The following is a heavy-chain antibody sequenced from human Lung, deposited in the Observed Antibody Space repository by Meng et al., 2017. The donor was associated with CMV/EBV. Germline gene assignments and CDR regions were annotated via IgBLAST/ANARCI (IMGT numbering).Heavy chain of an antibody. CDR1: GFTVSSHY. CDR2: IYSGGST. Sequence: SXAASGFTVSSHYMSWVRQAPGKGLEWVSVIYSGGSTYYADSVKGRFTISRDNSKNTLYLQMNSLRAEDTAVYYCARSSDSSGYLSFQHWGQGTLVTFSS. V-gene: IGHV3-53*01. CDR3: ARSSDSSGYLSFQH. D-gene: IGHD3-22*01. J-gene: IGHJ1*01.